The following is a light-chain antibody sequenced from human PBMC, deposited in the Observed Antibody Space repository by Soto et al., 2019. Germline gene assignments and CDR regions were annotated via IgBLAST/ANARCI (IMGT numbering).Light chain of an antibody. V-gene: IGKV4-1*01. CDR1: QSVLYSSNNKNY. Sequence: DIVMTQSPDSLAVSLGERATINCKSSQSVLYSSNNKNYLAWYQQKPGQPPKLLIYWASTRESGVPDRCSGSGSGTDFTLPISSLQAEDVAVYDCQQYYSTTPGTFGQGTKVEIK. J-gene: IGKJ1*01. CDR2: WAS. CDR3: QQYYSTTPGT.